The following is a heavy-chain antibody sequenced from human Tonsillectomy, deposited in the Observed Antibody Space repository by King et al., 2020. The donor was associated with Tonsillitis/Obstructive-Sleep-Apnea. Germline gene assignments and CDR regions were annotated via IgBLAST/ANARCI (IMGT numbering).Heavy chain of an antibody. V-gene: IGHV3-30*01. CDR1: GLTFSSYA. J-gene: IGHJ6*03. D-gene: IGHD4-17*01. CDR2: ISYDGSNK. Sequence: EQLVQSGGGVVQPGRSLRLSCAASGLTFSSYAMHWVRQAPGKGLEGVAVISYDGSNKYYAESVKGRFTISRDNSKNTLYLQMNSLRADATAVYYCAREPTVTHSYYYYYYMDVWGKGTTVTVSS. CDR3: AREPTVTHSYYYYYYMDV.